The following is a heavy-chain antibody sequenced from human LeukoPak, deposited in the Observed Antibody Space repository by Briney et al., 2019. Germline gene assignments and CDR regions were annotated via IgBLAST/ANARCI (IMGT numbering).Heavy chain of an antibody. D-gene: IGHD4-17*01. Sequence: ASVKVSRKASGYTFTGYYMHWVRQAPGQGLEWMGWINPNSGGTNYAQKFQGRVTMTRDTSISRAYMELSRLRSDDTAVYYCAPATVTTSGVHHDAFDIWGQGTMVTVSS. CDR2: INPNSGGT. CDR3: APATVTTSGVHHDAFDI. V-gene: IGHV1-2*02. CDR1: GYTFTGYY. J-gene: IGHJ3*02.